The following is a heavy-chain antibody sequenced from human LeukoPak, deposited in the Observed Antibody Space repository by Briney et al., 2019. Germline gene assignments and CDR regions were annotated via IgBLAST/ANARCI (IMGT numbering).Heavy chain of an antibody. D-gene: IGHD3-10*01. CDR1: GGSISSGGYY. V-gene: IGHV4-31*03. Sequence: SQTLSLTCTVSGGSISSGGYYWGWLRQHPGTGLEWIGYIYYSGSTYYNPSLKSRVTISVDTSKNQFSLKLSSVTAADTAVYYCARGAWFGATRGGVFFDYWGQGTLVTVSS. CDR2: IYYSGST. J-gene: IGHJ4*02. CDR3: ARGAWFGATRGGVFFDY.